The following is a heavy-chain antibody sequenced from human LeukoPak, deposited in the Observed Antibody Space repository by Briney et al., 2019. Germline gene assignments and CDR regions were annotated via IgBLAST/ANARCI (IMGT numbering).Heavy chain of an antibody. CDR1: GFTFSSYS. J-gene: IGHJ4*02. CDR2: ISSSSSYI. CDR3: ARILSGSYLADY. D-gene: IGHD1-26*01. Sequence: PGGSLRLSCAASGFTFSSYSMNWVRQAPGKGLEWVSSISSSSSYIYYADSVKGRFTISRDNAKNSLYLQMNSLRAEDTAVYYCARILSGSYLADYWGQGTLVTVSS. V-gene: IGHV3-21*01.